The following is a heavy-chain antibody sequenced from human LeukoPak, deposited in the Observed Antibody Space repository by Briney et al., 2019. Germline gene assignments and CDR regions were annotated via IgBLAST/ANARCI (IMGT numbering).Heavy chain of an antibody. V-gene: IGHV1-46*03. Sequence: ASVKVSXKASGGTFSSYAISWVRQAPGQGLEWMGIINPSGGSTSYAQKFQGRVTMTRDTSTSTVYMELSSLRSEDTAVYYCARVSYWTGPSLDYYYYYMDVWGKGTTVTVSS. CDR1: GGTFSSYA. J-gene: IGHJ6*03. D-gene: IGHD2-8*02. CDR2: INPSGGST. CDR3: ARVSYWTGPSLDYYYYYMDV.